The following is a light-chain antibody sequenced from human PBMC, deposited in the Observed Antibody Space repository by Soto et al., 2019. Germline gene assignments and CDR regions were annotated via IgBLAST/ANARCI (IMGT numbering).Light chain of an antibody. CDR1: SSDVGSYNY. CDR3: QSYDSSLSGVV. V-gene: IGLV2-14*01. Sequence: QSALTQPASVSGSPGQSITISCTGTSSDVGSYNYVSWYQQYPGKAPKLMIFAVSNRPSGVSNRFSGSKSGNTASLTISGLQAEDEADYYCQSYDSSLSGVVFGGGTKLTVL. J-gene: IGLJ2*01. CDR2: AVS.